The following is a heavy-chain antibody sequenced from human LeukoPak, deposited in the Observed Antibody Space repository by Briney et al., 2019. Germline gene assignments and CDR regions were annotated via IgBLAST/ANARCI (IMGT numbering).Heavy chain of an antibody. CDR3: ARGGYCSSTSCYQNWFDP. D-gene: IGHD2-2*01. J-gene: IGHJ5*02. Sequence: ASVKVSCKASGYTFTSYGISWVRQAPGQGPEWMGWISAYNGNTNYAQKLQGRVTMTTDTSTSTAYMELRSLRSDDTAVYYCARGGYCSSTSCYQNWFDPWGQGTLVTVSS. CDR2: ISAYNGNT. CDR1: GYTFTSYG. V-gene: IGHV1-18*01.